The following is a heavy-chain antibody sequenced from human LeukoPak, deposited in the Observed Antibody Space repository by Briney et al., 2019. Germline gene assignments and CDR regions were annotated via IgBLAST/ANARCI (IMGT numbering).Heavy chain of an antibody. CDR1: GFTFSSYA. D-gene: IGHD2-15*01. J-gene: IGHJ4*02. V-gene: IGHV3-30-3*01. Sequence: GRSLRLSCAASGFTFSSYAMHWVRQAPGKGLEWVAVISYDGSNKYYADSVKGRFTISRDNSKNTLYLQMNSLRAEDTAVYYCARASMEDIVVVVAATLDYWGQGTLGTVSS. CDR2: ISYDGSNK. CDR3: ARASMEDIVVVVAATLDY.